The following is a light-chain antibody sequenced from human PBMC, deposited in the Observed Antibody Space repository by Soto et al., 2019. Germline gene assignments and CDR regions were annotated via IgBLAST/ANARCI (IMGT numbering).Light chain of an antibody. V-gene: IGLV3-21*02. J-gene: IGLJ1*01. CDR1: NIGRKS. Sequence: SYELTQPPSVSVAPGQTARISCGGNNIGRKSVHWYQQKPGRAPVVVVDDDSDRPSGIPERFSGANSGDTATLTISRVEAGDEADYYCHVWDSSSGHYIFGTGTKV. CDR3: HVWDSSSGHYI. CDR2: DDS.